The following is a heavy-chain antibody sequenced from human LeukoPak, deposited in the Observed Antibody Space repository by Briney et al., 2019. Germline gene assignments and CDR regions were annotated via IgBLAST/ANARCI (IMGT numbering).Heavy chain of an antibody. V-gene: IGHV3-21*01. J-gene: IGHJ3*02. CDR3: ASAVVVTAGRAFDI. Sequence: PGGSLRLSCAASGFTFSSYSMNWVRQAPGKGLEWVASIRSSSSYIYYADSVKGRFTISRDNAKNSLYLQMNVLSAEGTAVYYCASAVVVTAGRAFDIWGQRTMVTVSS. CDR1: GFTFSSYS. D-gene: IGHD2-21*02. CDR2: IRSSSSYI.